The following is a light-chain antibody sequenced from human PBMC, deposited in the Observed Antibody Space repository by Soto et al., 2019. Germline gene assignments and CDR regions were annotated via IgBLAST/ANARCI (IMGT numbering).Light chain of an antibody. CDR2: TDY. V-gene: IGLV1-44*01. CDR1: SSNIGTYT. Sequence: QSVLTQPPSVSGTPGQRVTISCSGGSSNIGTYTVNWYQQLPETDPKLLIYTDYQRPSGVPDRFSASKSGTSASLAISGLQSDDEADYYCASWDDSLNGGVFGGGTQLTVL. J-gene: IGLJ3*02. CDR3: ASWDDSLNGGV.